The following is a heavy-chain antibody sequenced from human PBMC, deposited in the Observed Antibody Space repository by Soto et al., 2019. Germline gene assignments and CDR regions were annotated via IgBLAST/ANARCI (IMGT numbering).Heavy chain of an antibody. Sequence: SETLSLTCAVSGYSISSGYYWGWIRQPPGKGLEWIGSIYHSGSTYYNPSLKSRVTISVDTSKNQFSLKLSSVTAADTAVYYCARVLKSGGYYGSGSLDYWGQGTLVTVSS. J-gene: IGHJ4*02. V-gene: IGHV4-38-2*01. D-gene: IGHD3-10*01. CDR3: ARVLKSGGYYGSGSLDY. CDR2: IYHSGST. CDR1: GYSISSGYY.